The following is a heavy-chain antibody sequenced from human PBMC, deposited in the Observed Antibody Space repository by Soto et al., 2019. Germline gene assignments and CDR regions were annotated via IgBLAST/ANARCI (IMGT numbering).Heavy chain of an antibody. J-gene: IGHJ4*02. D-gene: IGHD6-6*01. V-gene: IGHV1-69*13. CDR3: ATLSSSSVGYYFDY. CDR1: GYTFTSYG. CDR2: IIPIFGTA. Sequence: GASVKVSCKASGYTFTSYGISWVRQAPGQGLEWMGGIIPIFGTANYAQKFQGRVTITADESTSTAYMELSSLRSEDTAVYYCATLSSSSVGYYFDYWGQGTLVTVSS.